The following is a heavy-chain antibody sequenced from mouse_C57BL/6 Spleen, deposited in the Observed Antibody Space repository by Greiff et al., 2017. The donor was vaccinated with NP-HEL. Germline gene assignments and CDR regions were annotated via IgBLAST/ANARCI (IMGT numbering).Heavy chain of an antibody. D-gene: IGHD3-2*02. Sequence: QVQLKQPGAELVKPGASVKLSCKASGYTFTSYWMQWVKQRPGQGLAWIGEIDPSASYTNYNQKFKGKATLTVDTSYSTAYMQLSSLTSEDSAVYYCARGSSGYYFDYWGQGTTLTVSS. J-gene: IGHJ2*01. CDR2: IDPSASYT. CDR1: GYTFTSYW. V-gene: IGHV1-50*01. CDR3: ARGSSGYYFDY.